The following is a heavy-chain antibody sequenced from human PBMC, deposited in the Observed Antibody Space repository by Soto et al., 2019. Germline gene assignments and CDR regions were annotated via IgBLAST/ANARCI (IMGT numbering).Heavy chain of an antibody. CDR1: VFTFSSYA. J-gene: IGHJ4*02. Sequence: GWSLRLSCAASVFTFSSYAMSWFRQAPGKGLEWVSAISGSGGSTYYADSVKGRFTISRDNSKNTLYLQMNSLRAEDTAVYYCAKAPRILRYFDWSENYFDYWGQGTLVTVSS. CDR2: ISGSGGST. CDR3: AKAPRILRYFDWSENYFDY. V-gene: IGHV3-23*01. D-gene: IGHD3-9*01.